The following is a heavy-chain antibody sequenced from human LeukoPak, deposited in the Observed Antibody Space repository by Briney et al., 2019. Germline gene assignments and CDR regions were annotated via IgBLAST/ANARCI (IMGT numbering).Heavy chain of an antibody. V-gene: IGHV3-23*01. D-gene: IGHD3-10*01. Sequence: GGSLRLSCAASGFTFSTYAMSWVRHSPGQGLQWVSAISVSGGGTYYADSVKGRFTISRDNSKNTLYLQMNSLRSEDTAVYFCARGDGSSWFDPWGQGALVTVSS. CDR1: GFTFSTYA. CDR2: ISVSGGGT. J-gene: IGHJ5*02. CDR3: ARGDGSSWFDP.